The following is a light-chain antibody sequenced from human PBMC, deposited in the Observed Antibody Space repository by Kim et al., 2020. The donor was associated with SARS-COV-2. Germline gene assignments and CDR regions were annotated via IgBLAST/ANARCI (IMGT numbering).Light chain of an antibody. CDR2: QDS. V-gene: IGLV3-1*01. CDR3: QAWDSNWRV. J-gene: IGLJ3*02. Sequence: SYELTQPPSVSVSPGQTASITCSGDKLGDKYACWYQQKPGQSPVLVIYQDSKRPSGIPERFSGSNSGNTATLTISGTQAMDEADYYCQAWDSNWRVFGGG. CDR1: KLGDKY.